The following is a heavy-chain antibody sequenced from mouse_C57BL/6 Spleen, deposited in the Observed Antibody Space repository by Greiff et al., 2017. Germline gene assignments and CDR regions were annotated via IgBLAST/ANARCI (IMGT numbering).Heavy chain of an antibody. D-gene: IGHD3-3*01. CDR1: GYAFSSSW. J-gene: IGHJ2*01. CDR3: ARTGTDGYYFDY. Sequence: QVQLQQSGPELVKPGASVKISCNASGYAFSSSWMHWVKQRPGQGLEWIGRIYPGDGDTNYNGKFKGKATLTADKSSSTAYMQLSSLTSEDSAVYVCARTGTDGYYFDYWGQGTTLTVSS. V-gene: IGHV1-82*01. CDR2: IYPGDGDT.